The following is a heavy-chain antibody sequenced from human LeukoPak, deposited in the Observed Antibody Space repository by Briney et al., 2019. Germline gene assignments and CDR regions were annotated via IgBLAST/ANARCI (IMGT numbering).Heavy chain of an antibody. J-gene: IGHJ3*02. CDR3: AKGYSSAPHDAFDI. D-gene: IGHD6-25*01. CDR1: GFTFDDYA. CDR2: ISWNGGSI. Sequence: PGGSLRLSCAASGFTFDDYAMHWVRQAPGKGLEWVSGISWNGGSIGYADSVKGRFTISRDNAKNSLYLQMNSLRAEDTALYYCAKGYSSAPHDAFDIWGQGTMVTVSS. V-gene: IGHV3-9*01.